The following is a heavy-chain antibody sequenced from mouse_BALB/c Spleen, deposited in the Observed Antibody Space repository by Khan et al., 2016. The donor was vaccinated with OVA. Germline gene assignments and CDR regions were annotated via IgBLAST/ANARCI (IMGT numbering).Heavy chain of an antibody. V-gene: IGHV2-6-1*01. CDR2: IWSDGST. CDR3: ARQPYYHYNIMDY. J-gene: IGHJ4*01. CDR1: GFSLTNYG. D-gene: IGHD2-10*01. Sequence: HVQLQQSGPGLVAPSQSLSITCTISGFSLTNYGVHWVRQPLGKGLEWLVVIWSDGSTTYNSALKSRLTISKDNSKSQVFLKMNSLQTDDTAVYFCARQPYYHYNIMDYWGQGTSVTVSS.